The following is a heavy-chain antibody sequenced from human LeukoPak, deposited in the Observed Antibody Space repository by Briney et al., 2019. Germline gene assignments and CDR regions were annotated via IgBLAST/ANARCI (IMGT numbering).Heavy chain of an antibody. V-gene: IGHV3-33*08. D-gene: IGHD3-16*01. Sequence: PGGSLRLSCAASGFIVSSTYMSWVRQAPGKGLEWVAVIWYDGSKKYYADSVKGRLTISRDNSKKSLFLQMNSLRAEDTALYYCARDVFADSSGGSFDFWGQGTLVTVSS. J-gene: IGHJ4*02. CDR3: ARDVFADSSGGSFDF. CDR2: IWYDGSKK. CDR1: GFIVSSTY.